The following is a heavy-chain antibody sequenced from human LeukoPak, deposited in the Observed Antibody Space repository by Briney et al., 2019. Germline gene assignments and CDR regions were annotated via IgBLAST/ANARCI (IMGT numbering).Heavy chain of an antibody. V-gene: IGHV1-69*06. CDR3: ARGGSDWYMDV. CDR1: GGTFSSYA. CDR2: IIPIFGTA. D-gene: IGHD6-19*01. J-gene: IGHJ6*03. Sequence: LVASVKVSCKASGGTFSSYAISWVRQAPGQGLEWMGGIIPIFGTANYAQKFQGRVTITADKSTSTAYMELRSLRSNDTAVYYCARGGSDWYMDVWGKGTTVTISS.